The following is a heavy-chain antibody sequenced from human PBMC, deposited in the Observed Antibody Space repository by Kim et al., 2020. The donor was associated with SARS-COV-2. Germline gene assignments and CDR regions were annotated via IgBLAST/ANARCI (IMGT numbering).Heavy chain of an antibody. CDR2: INAGNGNT. D-gene: IGHD6-19*01. V-gene: IGHV1-3*01. Sequence: ASVKVSCKASGYTFTSYAMHWVRQAPGQRLEWMGWINAGNGNTKYSQKFQGRVTITRDTSASTAYMELSSLRSEDTAVYYCARTYTGYSSGWTYYFDYWGQGTLVTVSS. CDR3: ARTYTGYSSGWTYYFDY. CDR1: GYTFTSYA. J-gene: IGHJ4*02.